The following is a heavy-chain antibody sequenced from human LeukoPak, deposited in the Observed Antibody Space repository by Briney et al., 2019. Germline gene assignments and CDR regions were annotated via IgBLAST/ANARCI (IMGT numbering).Heavy chain of an antibody. Sequence: QPGGSLRLSCAASGFTFSSYAMHWVRQAPGKGLEWVAVISYDGSNKYYADSVKGRFTISRDNAKNSLYLQMNSLRAEDTAVYYCARDIGFRNYYDSSGYSLLFDYWGQGTLVTVSS. CDR2: ISYDGSNK. CDR1: GFTFSSYA. J-gene: IGHJ4*02. D-gene: IGHD3-22*01. CDR3: ARDIGFRNYYDSSGYSLLFDY. V-gene: IGHV3-30-3*01.